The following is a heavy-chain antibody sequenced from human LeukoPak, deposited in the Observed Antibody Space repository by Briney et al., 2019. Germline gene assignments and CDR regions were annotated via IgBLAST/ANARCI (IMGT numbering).Heavy chain of an antibody. Sequence: GGSLRLSCAASGFTVSSNYMSWVRQAPGKGPEWVSLIYSGGSTYYTDSVEGRFTISRDNFKNTLYLQMNSLSAEDTAVYYCARTFVSGDGYKVGYFDYWGQGTLVTVSS. V-gene: IGHV3-53*01. D-gene: IGHD5-24*01. J-gene: IGHJ4*02. CDR3: ARTFVSGDGYKVGYFDY. CDR1: GFTVSSNY. CDR2: IYSGGST.